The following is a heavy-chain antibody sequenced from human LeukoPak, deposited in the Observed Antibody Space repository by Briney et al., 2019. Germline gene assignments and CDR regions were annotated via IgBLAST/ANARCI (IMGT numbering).Heavy chain of an antibody. CDR2: ISTSSSYI. CDR3: AKEGVATSFDY. D-gene: IGHD5-12*01. CDR1: GFTFSSYT. Sequence: SGGSLRLSCAASGFTFSSYTMHWVRQAPGKGLEWVSSISTSSSYIYYADSVKGRFTISRDNAKNSLYLQMNSLRAEDMALYYCAKEGVATSFDYWGQGTLVTVSS. J-gene: IGHJ4*02. V-gene: IGHV3-21*04.